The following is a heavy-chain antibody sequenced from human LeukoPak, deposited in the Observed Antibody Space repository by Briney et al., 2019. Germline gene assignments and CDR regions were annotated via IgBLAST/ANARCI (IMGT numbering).Heavy chain of an antibody. J-gene: IGHJ5*02. Sequence: SQTLSLTCAISGDSVSSNSAAWNWIRQSPSRGLEWLGRTYYRSKWYNDYAVSVKSRITINPDTSKNQFSLQLNSVTPEDTAVYYCARGHPRYNWNYGFDEGLDWFDPWGQGTLVTVSS. CDR3: ARGHPRYNWNYGFDEGLDWFDP. CDR1: GDSVSSNSAA. V-gene: IGHV6-1*01. CDR2: TYYRSKWYN. D-gene: IGHD1-7*01.